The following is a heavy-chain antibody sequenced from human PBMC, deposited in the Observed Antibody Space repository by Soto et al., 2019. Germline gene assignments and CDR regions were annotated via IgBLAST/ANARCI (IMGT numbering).Heavy chain of an antibody. V-gene: IGHV3-23*01. D-gene: IGHD3-10*01. CDR2: ISGGGDTT. J-gene: IGHJ4*02. CDR3: AKGRGGSGSLTPRVDF. Sequence: EVQLLESGGGLVQPGGSLRLPCAASGFPFNNYAMTWVRQAPGRGLEWVSAISGGGDTTSYADSVKGRFTVSRDGSKNTLYLQMSSLRAEDTALYYCAKGRGGSGSLTPRVDFWGQGTLVTVSS. CDR1: GFPFNNYA.